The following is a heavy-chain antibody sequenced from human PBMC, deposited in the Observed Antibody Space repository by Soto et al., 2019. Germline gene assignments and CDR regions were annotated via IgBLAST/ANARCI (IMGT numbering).Heavy chain of an antibody. V-gene: IGHV3-30*18. Sequence: GGSLRLSCAASGFTFSACDMHWVRQAPGKGLEWVALISYDGSKNDYADSAKGRFTISRDKPKNTLYLQMNSLRPEDTAVYYCAKDNFHCGDECYPSYGSHVWGQATTGTVSS. CDR3: AKDNFHCGDECYPSYGSHV. D-gene: IGHD2-21*01. J-gene: IGHJ6*02. CDR2: ISYDGSKN. CDR1: GFTFSACD.